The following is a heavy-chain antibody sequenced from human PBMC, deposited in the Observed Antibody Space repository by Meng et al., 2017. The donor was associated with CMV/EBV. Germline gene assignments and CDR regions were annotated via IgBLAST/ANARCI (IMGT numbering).Heavy chain of an antibody. J-gene: IGHJ6*02. CDR3: ARDSVAGLYCSSTSCYRSAYYYYGMDV. CDR2: ISYDGSNK. D-gene: IGHD2-2*02. Sequence: GESLKISCAASGFTFSSYAMHWVRQAPGKGLEWVAVISYDGSNKYYADSVKGRFTISRDNSKNTLYLQMNSLRAEDTAVYYCARDSVAGLYCSSTSCYRSAYYYYGMDVRGQGTTVTVSS. V-gene: IGHV3-30*04. CDR1: GFTFSSYA.